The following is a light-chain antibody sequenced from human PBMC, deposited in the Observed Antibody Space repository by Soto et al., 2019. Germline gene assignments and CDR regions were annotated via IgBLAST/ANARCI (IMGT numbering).Light chain of an antibody. CDR3: LLSYSGGRPV. J-gene: IGLJ3*02. CDR1: TGAVTSGHY. V-gene: IGLV7-46*01. Sequence: QAVVTQEPSLTVSPGGTVTLPCGSSTGAVTSGHYPYWFQQKPGQAPRTLIYHTSDKHSWTPARFSGSLLGGKAALTLSGAQPEDEADYYCLLSYSGGRPVFGGGTKLTVL. CDR2: HTS.